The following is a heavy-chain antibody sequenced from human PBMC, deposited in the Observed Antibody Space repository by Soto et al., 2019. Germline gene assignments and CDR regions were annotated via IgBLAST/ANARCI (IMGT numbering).Heavy chain of an antibody. CDR1: GFTFSGSA. CDR2: IRSKANSYAT. V-gene: IGHV3-73*01. Sequence: PVGSLRLSCAASGFTFSGSAMHWVRQASGKGLEWVGRIRSKANSYATAYAASVKGRFTISRDDSKNTAYLQMNSLKTEDTAVYYCTRVGGNHYYYYYGMDVWGQGTTVTVSS. J-gene: IGHJ6*02. CDR3: TRVGGNHYYYYYGMDV. D-gene: IGHD2-15*01.